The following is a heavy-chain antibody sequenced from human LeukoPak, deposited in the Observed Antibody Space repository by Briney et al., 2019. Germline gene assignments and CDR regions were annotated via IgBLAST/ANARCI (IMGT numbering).Heavy chain of an antibody. Sequence: SETLSLTCTVSGGSISNYYWSWIRQPPGKGLEWIGYIYYSGSTNYNPSLKSRVTISVDTSKNQFSLKLSSVTAADTAVYYCARARGHSRRRGTYYFDYWGQGTPVTVSS. D-gene: IGHD5-18*01. CDR3: ARARGHSRRRGTYYFDY. V-gene: IGHV4-59*12. CDR1: GGSISNYY. J-gene: IGHJ4*02. CDR2: IYYSGST.